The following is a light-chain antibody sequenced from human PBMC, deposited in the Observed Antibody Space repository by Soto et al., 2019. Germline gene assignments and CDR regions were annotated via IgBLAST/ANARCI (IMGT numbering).Light chain of an antibody. CDR2: AAS. J-gene: IGKJ4*01. CDR1: QSISSY. CDR3: QQSYSTPLT. V-gene: IGKV1-39*01. Sequence: DIQMTQSPSSLSASGGDRVTIPCRSSQSISSYLNWYQQKPGKAPKLLIYAASSLQSGVPSRFSGSGSGTDFTLTISSLQPEDFATYYCQQSYSTPLTFGGGTKVDI.